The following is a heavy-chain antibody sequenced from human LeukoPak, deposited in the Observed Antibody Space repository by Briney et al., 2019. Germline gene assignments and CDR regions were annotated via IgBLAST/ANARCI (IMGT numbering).Heavy chain of an antibody. Sequence: PGGSLRLSCAASGFTFSSYSMNWVRQAPGKGLEWVSSISSSSSYIYYADSVKGRFTISRDNAKNSLYLQMNSLRAEDTAVYYCARESAAAGKEDWFDPWGQGTLVTVS. CDR2: ISSSSSYI. CDR3: ARESAAAGKEDWFDP. D-gene: IGHD6-13*01. V-gene: IGHV3-21*01. J-gene: IGHJ5*02. CDR1: GFTFSSYS.